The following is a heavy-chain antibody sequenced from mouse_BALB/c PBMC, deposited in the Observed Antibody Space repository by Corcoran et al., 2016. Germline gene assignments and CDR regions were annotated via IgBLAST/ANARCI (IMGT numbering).Heavy chain of an antibody. J-gene: IGHJ4*01. CDR3: ARLYPGIAMDY. CDR1: GYTFTSYV. CDR2: INPYNDGT. V-gene: IGHV1S136*01. D-gene: IGHD2-12*01. Sequence: EFLLHQSGPELVKPGASVKMSCKASGYTFTSYVMHWVKQKPGQGLEWIGYINPYNDGTKYNEKFKGKATLTSDKSSSTAYMELSSLTSEDSAVYYCARLYPGIAMDYWGQGTSVTVSS.